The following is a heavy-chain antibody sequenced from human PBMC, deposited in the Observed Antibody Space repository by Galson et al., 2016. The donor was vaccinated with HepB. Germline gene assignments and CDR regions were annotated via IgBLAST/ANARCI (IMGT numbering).Heavy chain of an antibody. J-gene: IGHJ3*02. CDR3: ARGHYDFWSGPSRRAFDI. V-gene: IGHV3-21*01. CDR2: ISSSSRYI. Sequence: SLRLSCAASGFSFSSYGMNWVRQAPGKGLEWVSFISSSSRYIYYADSLKGRFTISRDNAKNSLYLQMNSLRAEDTAVYYCARGHYDFWSGPSRRAFDIWGQGTMVTVSS. D-gene: IGHD3-3*01. CDR1: GFSFSSYG.